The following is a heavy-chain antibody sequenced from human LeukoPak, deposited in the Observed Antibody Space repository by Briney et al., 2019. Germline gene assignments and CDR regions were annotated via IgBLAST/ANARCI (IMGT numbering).Heavy chain of an antibody. CDR3: AGSGSYARAFDI. CDR2: ISSSSSYI. Sequence: PGGSLRLSCAASGFTFSSYSMNWVRQAPGKGLEWVSSISSSSSYIYYADSVKGRFTIPRDNAKNSLYLQMNSLRDEDTAVYYCAGSGSYARAFDIWGQGTMVTVSS. V-gene: IGHV3-21*01. CDR1: GFTFSSYS. D-gene: IGHD1-26*01. J-gene: IGHJ3*02.